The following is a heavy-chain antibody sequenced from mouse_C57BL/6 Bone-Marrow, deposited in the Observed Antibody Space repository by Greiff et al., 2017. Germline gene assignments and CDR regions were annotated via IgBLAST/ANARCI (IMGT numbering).Heavy chain of an antibody. D-gene: IGHD1-1*01. Sequence: QVHVKQSGAELVRPGTSVKVSCKASGYAFTNYLIEWVKQRPGQGLEWIGVINPGSGGTNYNEKFKGKATLTADKSSSTAYMQLSSLTSEDSAVYFCARLNYGSSYASFAYWGQGTLVTVSA. V-gene: IGHV1-54*01. J-gene: IGHJ3*01. CDR2: INPGSGGT. CDR3: ARLNYGSSYASFAY. CDR1: GYAFTNYL.